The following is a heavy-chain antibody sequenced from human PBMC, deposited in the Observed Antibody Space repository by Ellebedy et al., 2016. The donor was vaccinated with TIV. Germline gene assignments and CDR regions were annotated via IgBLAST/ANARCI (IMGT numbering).Heavy chain of an antibody. CDR3: ARTDPWQPIDD. D-gene: IGHD2-21*02. V-gene: IGHV4-39*01. J-gene: IGHJ4*02. CDR2: VYYSGSP. CDR1: GFIISGDW. Sequence: MPGGSLRLSCAASGFIISGDWMSWVRQAPGKGLEYIGSVYYSGSPYYNPSFKSRVTLSADTSKTQFSLNLRTVTAADTAVYYCARTDPWQPIDDWGQGILVSVSS.